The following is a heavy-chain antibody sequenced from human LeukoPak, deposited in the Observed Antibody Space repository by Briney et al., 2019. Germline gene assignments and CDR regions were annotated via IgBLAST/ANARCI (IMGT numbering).Heavy chain of an antibody. CDR3: AKTVVRGEKDY. J-gene: IGHJ4*02. CDR1: GYTFTGYY. CDR2: INPNSGGT. Sequence: ASVKVSCKASGYTFTGYYMHWVRQAPGQGLEWMGRINPNSGGTNYAQKFQGRVTMTRDTSISTAYMELSRLRSDDTAAYYCAKTVVRGEKDYWGQGTLVTVSS. D-gene: IGHD3-10*01. V-gene: IGHV1-2*06.